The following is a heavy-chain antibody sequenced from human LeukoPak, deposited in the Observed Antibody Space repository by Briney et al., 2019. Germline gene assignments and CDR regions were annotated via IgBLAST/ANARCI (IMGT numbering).Heavy chain of an antibody. CDR3: AEPGGYYDSSGYFDY. Sequence: GGSLRLSCAASGFTFSSYGMHWVRQAPGKGLEWVAFIRYDGSNKYYADSVKGRFTISRDNSKNTLYLQMNSLRAEDTAVYYCAEPGGYYDSSGYFDYWGQGTLVTVSS. CDR2: IRYDGSNK. CDR1: GFTFSSYG. J-gene: IGHJ4*02. V-gene: IGHV3-30*02. D-gene: IGHD3-22*01.